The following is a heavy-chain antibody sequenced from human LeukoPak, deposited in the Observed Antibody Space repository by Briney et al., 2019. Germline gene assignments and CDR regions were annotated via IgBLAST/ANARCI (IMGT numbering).Heavy chain of an antibody. CDR2: ISAYNGNT. D-gene: IGHD3-10*01. Sequence: WASVKVSCKASGYTFTSYGISWVRQAPGQGLEWMGWISAYNGNTNYAQKLQGRVTMTTDTSTSTAYMELSSLRSEDTAVYYCARDSTMVRGVIWDYYYGMDVWGKGTTVTVSS. V-gene: IGHV1-18*01. J-gene: IGHJ6*04. CDR1: GYTFTSYG. CDR3: ARDSTMVRGVIWDYYYGMDV.